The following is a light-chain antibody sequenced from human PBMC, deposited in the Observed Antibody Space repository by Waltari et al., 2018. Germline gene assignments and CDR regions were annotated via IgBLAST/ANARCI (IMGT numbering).Light chain of an antibody. J-gene: IGLJ3*02. CDR2: GTN. CDR1: TSNIGAGHD. Sequence: QSVLTQPPSVSGTPGQRVTISCSGSTSNIGAGHDVHWYQHLPGTAAKLLIYGTNNRPSGGPDRCSCSKSGASASLAITGLQADEEADDFCQSVDNMLGGGGVFGGGTKLAVL. CDR3: QSVDNMLGGGGV. V-gene: IGLV1-40*01.